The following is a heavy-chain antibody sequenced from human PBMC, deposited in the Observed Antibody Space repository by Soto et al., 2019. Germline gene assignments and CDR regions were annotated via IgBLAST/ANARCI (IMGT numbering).Heavy chain of an antibody. CDR1: GFTFSSYV. CDR3: AKEGALGLYYFDY. D-gene: IGHD3-10*01. V-gene: IGHV3-23*01. Sequence: QPGGSLRLSCAASGFTFSSYVMSWVRQAPGKGLEWVSTISAGGSSTYYADSVKGRFTISRDNSKNTLYLQMNSLRPEDTAVYYCAKEGALGLYYFDYWGQGPLVTVSS. CDR2: ISAGGSST. J-gene: IGHJ4*02.